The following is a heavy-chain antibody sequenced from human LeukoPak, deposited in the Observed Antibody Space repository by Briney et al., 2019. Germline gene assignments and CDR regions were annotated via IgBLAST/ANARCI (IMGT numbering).Heavy chain of an antibody. CDR3: ARRGANSGSYSHFDL. D-gene: IGHD1-26*01. CDR2: NYHSGST. Sequence: PSETLSLTCTVSGGPISSSFWSWIRQPPGKGLEWIGHNYHSGSTNYNPSLKRQVPISVDTSKNQFSLKLSSVTGADTAVYSCARRGANSGSYSHFDLWGRGTLVTVSA. CDR1: GGPISSSF. V-gene: IGHV4-59*01. J-gene: IGHJ2*01.